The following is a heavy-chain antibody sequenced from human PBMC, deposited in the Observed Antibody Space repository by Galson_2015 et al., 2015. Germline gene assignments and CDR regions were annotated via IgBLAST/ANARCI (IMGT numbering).Heavy chain of an antibody. D-gene: IGHD1-26*01. J-gene: IGHJ4*02. Sequence: RQPPGKGLEWIGEIYHSGSTNYNPSLKSRVTISVDKSKNQFSLKLSSVTAADTAVYYCARVSSGSYSDYWGQGTLVTVSS. V-gene: IGHV4-4*02. CDR2: IYHSGST. CDR3: ARVSSGSYSDY.